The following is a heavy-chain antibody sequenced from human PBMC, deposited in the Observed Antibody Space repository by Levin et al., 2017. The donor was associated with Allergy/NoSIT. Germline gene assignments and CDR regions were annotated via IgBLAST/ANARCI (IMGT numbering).Heavy chain of an antibody. CDR3: ARDGPGYGYFDY. J-gene: IGHJ4*02. CDR2: ISTYSGNT. Sequence: KISCRSSGYTFADYHTNWVRQAPGQGLEWVGWISTYSGNTDYAQKFQGRVTMTRDTSTTTVYMELRSLTSDDTAVYYCARDGPGYGYFDYWGQGTLVTVSS. D-gene: IGHD5-18*01. CDR1: GYTFADYH. V-gene: IGHV1-18*01.